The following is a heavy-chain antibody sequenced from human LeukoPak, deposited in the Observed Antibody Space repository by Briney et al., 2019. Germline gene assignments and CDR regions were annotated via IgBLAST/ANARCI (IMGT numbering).Heavy chain of an antibody. CDR3: ARDWAYYFDY. D-gene: IGHD3-16*01. Sequence: PGGSLRLSCAASGFTFSNYAMHWVRQAPGKGLEWVAGISYAGSNKYYTDSVKGRFTVSRDDSKHTLYLQMNSLRAEDTAVYYCARDWAYYFDYWGQGTLVTVSP. V-gene: IGHV3-30-3*01. J-gene: IGHJ4*02. CDR1: GFTFSNYA. CDR2: ISYAGSNK.